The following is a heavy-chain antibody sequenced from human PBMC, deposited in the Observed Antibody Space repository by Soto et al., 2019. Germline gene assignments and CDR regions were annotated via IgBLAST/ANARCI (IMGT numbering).Heavy chain of an antibody. V-gene: IGHV1-58*01. Sequence: ASVKVSCKASGFTFTSSAVQWVRQARGQRLEWIGWIVVGSGNTNYAQKFQERVTITRDMSTSTAYMELSSLRSEDTAVYYCAAAHYYDSSGHPTASYYFDYWGQGTLVTVSS. CDR1: GFTFTSSA. D-gene: IGHD3-22*01. J-gene: IGHJ4*02. CDR2: IVVGSGNT. CDR3: AAAHYYDSSGHPTASYYFDY.